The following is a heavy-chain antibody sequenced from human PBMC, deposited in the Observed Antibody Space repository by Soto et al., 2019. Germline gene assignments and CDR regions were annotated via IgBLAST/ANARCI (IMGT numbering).Heavy chain of an antibody. CDR1: GFTFSSYA. CDR3: ARGPGSYFDY. Sequence: EVQLVESGGGLVQPGGSLRLSCGASGFTFSSYAMHCVRQATGKGLEYVSAISSNGGSTYYANSVKGRFTISRDNSKTTLYLQMGSLRAEDMAVYYCARGPGSYFDYWGQGTLVTVSS. J-gene: IGHJ4*02. V-gene: IGHV3-64*01. CDR2: ISSNGGST.